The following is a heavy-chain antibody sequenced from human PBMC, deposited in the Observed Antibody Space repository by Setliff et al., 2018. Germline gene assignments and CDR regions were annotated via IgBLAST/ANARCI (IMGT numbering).Heavy chain of an antibody. CDR2: IIPMFATT. CDR1: GGTFSSHV. J-gene: IGHJ4*02. CDR3: ATLTREDNF. Sequence: GASVKVSCKTSGGTFSSHVISWVRQAPGQGLEWMGGIIPMFATTNYAPRFKGRVTISADESTSTAYMELSSLTSEDTAIYYCATLTREDNFWGQGTLVTVSS. D-gene: IGHD3-10*01. V-gene: IGHV1-69*13.